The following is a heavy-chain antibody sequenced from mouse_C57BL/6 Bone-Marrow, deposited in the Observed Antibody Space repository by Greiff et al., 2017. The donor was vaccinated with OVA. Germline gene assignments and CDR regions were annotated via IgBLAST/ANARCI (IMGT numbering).Heavy chain of an antibody. J-gene: IGHJ2*01. CDR1: GYTFTSYW. V-gene: IGHV1-50*01. CDR2: IDPSDSYT. D-gene: IGHD2-10*02. Sequence: VQLQQPGAELVKPGASVKLSCKASGYTFTSYWMQWVKQRPGQGLEWIGEIDPSDSYTNYNQKFKGKATLTVDTSSSTAYMQLSSLTSEDSAVYYCARSYGYFDYWGQGTTLTVSS. CDR3: ARSYGYFDY.